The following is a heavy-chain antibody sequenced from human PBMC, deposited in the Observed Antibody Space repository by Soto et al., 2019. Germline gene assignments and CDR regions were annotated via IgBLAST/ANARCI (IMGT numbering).Heavy chain of an antibody. V-gene: IGHV4-61*01. CDR3: ARDPIEVAGRNLDDYGMDV. D-gene: IGHD6-19*01. Sequence: SETLSLTCTVSGGSVSSGSYYWSWIRQPPGKGLEWIGYIYYSGSTNYNPSLKSRVTISVDKSKNQFSLKLSSVTAAYKAMYYCARDPIEVAGRNLDDYGMDVWGQGTTVTVSS. CDR2: IYYSGST. J-gene: IGHJ6*02. CDR1: GGSVSSGSYY.